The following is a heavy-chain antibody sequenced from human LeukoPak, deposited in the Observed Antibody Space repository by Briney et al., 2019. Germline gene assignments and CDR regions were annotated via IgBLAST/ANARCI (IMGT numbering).Heavy chain of an antibody. Sequence: SQTLSLTCTVSGGSISSGGYYWSWIRQHPGKGLEWIGYIYYSGSTYYNPSLKSRVTISVDTSKDQFSLKLSSVTAADTAVYYCAREDIDEGDAFDIWGQGTMVTVSS. CDR3: AREDIDEGDAFDI. CDR1: GGSISSGGYY. V-gene: IGHV4-31*03. CDR2: IYYSGST. J-gene: IGHJ3*02.